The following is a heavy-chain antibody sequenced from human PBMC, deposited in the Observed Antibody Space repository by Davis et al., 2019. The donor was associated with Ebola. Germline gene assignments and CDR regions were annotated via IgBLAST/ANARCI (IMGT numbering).Heavy chain of an antibody. CDR2: ISSSSSYI. V-gene: IGHV3-21*01. CDR3: ARDNDDSSLYYYGMDV. CDR1: GFTFSTYS. J-gene: IGHJ6*02. Sequence: GESLKISCAASGFTFSTYSMSWVRQAPGKGLEWVSSISSSSSYIYYADSVKGRFTISRDNAKNSLYLQMNSLRAEDTAVYYCARDNDDSSLYYYGMDVWGQGTTVTVSS. D-gene: IGHD3-22*01.